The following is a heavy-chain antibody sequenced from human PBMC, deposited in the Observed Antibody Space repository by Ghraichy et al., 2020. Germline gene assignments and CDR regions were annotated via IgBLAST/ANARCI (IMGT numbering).Heavy chain of an antibody. Sequence: GGSLRLSCATSGFTFDDYAMHWVRQAPGKGLEWVSGISWNSDIIGYAGSVKGRFTISRDNAKNSLYLQMNSLRGEDTALYYCAKDRRPSNYYYMDVWGKGTTVTVSS. J-gene: IGHJ6*03. V-gene: IGHV3-9*01. CDR3: AKDRRPSNYYYMDV. CDR2: ISWNSDII. CDR1: GFTFDDYA.